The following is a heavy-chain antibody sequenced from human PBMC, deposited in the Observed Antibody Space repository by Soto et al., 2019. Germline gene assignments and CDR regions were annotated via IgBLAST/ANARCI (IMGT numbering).Heavy chain of an antibody. CDR3: ARAYDYYIAP. V-gene: IGHV4-4*02. Sequence: QVQLQESGPGLVKPSGTLSLSCAVSGVSISSNNWWSWVRQPPGKGLGWIGEIYRSGSTKYNPSLKSRVTIAVDNSKNQFSLKLSSVTAAETAVYYCARAYDYYIAPWGRGTLVTVSS. CDR1: GVSISSNNW. CDR2: IYRSGST. D-gene: IGHD3-16*01. J-gene: IGHJ5*02.